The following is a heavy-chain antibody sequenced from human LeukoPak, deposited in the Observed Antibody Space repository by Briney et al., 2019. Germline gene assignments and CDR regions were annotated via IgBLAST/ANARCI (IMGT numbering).Heavy chain of an antibody. V-gene: IGHV3-23*01. Sequence: PGGSLRLSCAASGFTFSSYAMSWVRQAPGKGLEWVSAITGSGASMNYADSVKGRFTISRDTSKSTVYLQMNSLRGEDTAIYYCARRSGIDKGNFDYWGQGTLVTVSS. CDR1: GFTFSSYA. CDR2: ITGSGASM. J-gene: IGHJ4*02. CDR3: ARRSGIDKGNFDY. D-gene: IGHD3-10*01.